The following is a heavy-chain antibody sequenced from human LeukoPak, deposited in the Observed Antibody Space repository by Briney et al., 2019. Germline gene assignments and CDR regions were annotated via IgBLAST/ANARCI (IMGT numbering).Heavy chain of an antibody. CDR1: GGSFSGYY. CDR3: ASGSYYDFWSGYFSD. CDR2: IYYSGST. V-gene: IGHV4-30-4*08. D-gene: IGHD3-3*01. J-gene: IGHJ4*02. Sequence: PSETLSLTCAVYGGSFSGYYWSWIRQPPGKGLEWIGYIYYSGSTYYNPSLKSRVTISVDTSKNQFSLKLSSVTAADTAVYYCASGSYYDFWSGYFSDWGQGTLVTVSS.